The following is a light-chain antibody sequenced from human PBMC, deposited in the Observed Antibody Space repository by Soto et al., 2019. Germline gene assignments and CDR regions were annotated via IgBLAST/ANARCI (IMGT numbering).Light chain of an antibody. CDR3: QQCGSLPGM. J-gene: IGKJ1*01. Sequence: ETVLTQSPGTLSLSPGERATLSCRASQTVNGNYLGWYQQKPGQAPRLLIYGTSSRATGIPDRFSGSGSGTDFTLTISRLEPEDFAVYYCQQCGSLPGMFGQGTRVDIK. CDR2: GTS. CDR1: QTVNGNY. V-gene: IGKV3-20*01.